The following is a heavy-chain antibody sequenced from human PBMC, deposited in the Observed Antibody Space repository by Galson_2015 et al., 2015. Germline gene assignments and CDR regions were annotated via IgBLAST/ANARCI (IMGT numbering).Heavy chain of an antibody. J-gene: IGHJ6*03. Sequence: SVKVSCKASGGTFSSYAISWVRQAPGQGLEWVGGIIPIFGTANYAQKFQGRVTITADESTSTAYMELSSLRSEDTAVYYCARGYYDSSGYYYYYYYMDVWGKGTTVTVSS. CDR1: GGTFSSYA. CDR2: IIPIFGTA. CDR3: ARGYYDSSGYYYYYYYMDV. V-gene: IGHV1-69*13. D-gene: IGHD3-22*01.